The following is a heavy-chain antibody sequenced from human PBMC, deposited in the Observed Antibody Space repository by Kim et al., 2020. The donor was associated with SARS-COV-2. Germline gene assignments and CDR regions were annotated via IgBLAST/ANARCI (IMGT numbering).Heavy chain of an antibody. Sequence: SVKVSCKASGGPFISYAINWVRQAPGQGLEWMGGIIPLLDTTRYAQKFHGRVTITADESTSTAYMELSSLRSEDTAIYYCARDRARYCSGGSCYQVNVFGYNYYGLDVWGQGTTVIVSS. D-gene: IGHD2-15*01. V-gene: IGHV1-69*13. CDR3: ARDRARYCSGGSCYQVNVFGYNYYGLDV. CDR1: GGPFISYA. J-gene: IGHJ6*02. CDR2: IIPLLDTT.